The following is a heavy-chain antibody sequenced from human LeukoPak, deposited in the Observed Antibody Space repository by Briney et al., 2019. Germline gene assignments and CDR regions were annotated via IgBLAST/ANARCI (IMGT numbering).Heavy chain of an antibody. V-gene: IGHV1-18*01. Sequence: ASVKVSCKASGYTFTSYGISWVRQAPGQGLEWMGWISAYNGNTNYAQKLQGRVTMTTDTSTSTAYMELRSLRSDDTAIYYCARDRVRRNTTGGAFDMWGQGTMVTVSS. CDR1: GYTFTSYG. D-gene: IGHD2/OR15-2a*01. CDR3: ARDRVRRNTTGGAFDM. J-gene: IGHJ3*02. CDR2: ISAYNGNT.